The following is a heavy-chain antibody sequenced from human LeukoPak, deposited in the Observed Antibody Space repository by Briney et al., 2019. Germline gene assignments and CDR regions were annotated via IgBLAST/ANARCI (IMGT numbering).Heavy chain of an antibody. J-gene: IGHJ4*02. V-gene: IGHV4-30-2*01. D-gene: IGHD3-10*01. CDR2: IYHSGST. CDR1: GFTFSSYA. Sequence: LRLSCAASGFTFSSYAMSWIRQPPGKGLEWIGYIYHSGSTYYNPSLKSRVTISVDRSKNQFSLKLSSVTAADTAVYYCARDSGELLWFGELSFFDYWAREPWLPSPQ. CDR3: ARDSGELLWFGELSFFDY.